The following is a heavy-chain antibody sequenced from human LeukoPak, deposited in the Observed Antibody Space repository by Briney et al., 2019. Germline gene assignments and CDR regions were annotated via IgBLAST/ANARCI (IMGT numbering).Heavy chain of an antibody. Sequence: GGSLRLSCAASGFTFSGYGMHWVRQAPGKGLEGVAVISFDGSKKYYADAVKGRFTISRDTSKNTLYLQMNSLRAEDTAVYHCASAYSSSWDAFDIWGQGTMVTVSS. CDR1: GFTFSGYG. CDR2: ISFDGSKK. CDR3: ASAYSSSWDAFDI. V-gene: IGHV3-30*03. J-gene: IGHJ3*02. D-gene: IGHD6-13*01.